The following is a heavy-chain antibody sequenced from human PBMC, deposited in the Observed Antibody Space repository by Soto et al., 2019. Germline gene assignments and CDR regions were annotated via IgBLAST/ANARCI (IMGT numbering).Heavy chain of an antibody. J-gene: IGHJ3*02. Sequence: GGSLRLSCAASGFTFSSYWMHWVRQAPGKGLVWVSRINSDGSSTSYADSVKGRFTISRDKAKNKLYLQMNSLRAEDTAVYYCARVYKQQLVLSPQDAFDIWGQGTMVTVSS. V-gene: IGHV3-74*01. D-gene: IGHD6-13*01. CDR1: GFTFSSYW. CDR3: ARVYKQQLVLSPQDAFDI. CDR2: INSDGSST.